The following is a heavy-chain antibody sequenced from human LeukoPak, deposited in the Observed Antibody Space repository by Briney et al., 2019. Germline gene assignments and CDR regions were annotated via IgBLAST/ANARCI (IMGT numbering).Heavy chain of an antibody. CDR2: IRYTSET. CDR1: GFILSQYG. CDR3: ARDAGNSGYGCDL. Sequence: GGSLRLSCAASGFILSQYGFNWVRQAPGKGVEWVSHIRYTSETFYADSVEGRFTISRDHARNSLYPQMNNLRGEDTAIYYCARDAGNSGYGCDLWGQGTLVTVSS. D-gene: IGHD5-12*01. V-gene: IGHV3-48*01. J-gene: IGHJ5*02.